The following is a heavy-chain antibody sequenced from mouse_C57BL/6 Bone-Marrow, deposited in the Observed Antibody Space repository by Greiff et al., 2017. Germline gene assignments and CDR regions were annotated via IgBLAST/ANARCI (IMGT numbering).Heavy chain of an antibody. CDR3: ARDGNYVGFAY. D-gene: IGHD2-1*01. CDR2: IYPRSGNT. J-gene: IGHJ3*01. CDR1: GYTFTSYG. Sequence: VQLQQSGAELARPGASVKLSCKASGYTFTSYGISWVKQRTGQGLEWIGEIYPRSGNTYYNAKFKGKATLTADKSSSTAYMELRSLTSEDSAVYFWARDGNYVGFAYWGQGTLVTVSA. V-gene: IGHV1-81*01.